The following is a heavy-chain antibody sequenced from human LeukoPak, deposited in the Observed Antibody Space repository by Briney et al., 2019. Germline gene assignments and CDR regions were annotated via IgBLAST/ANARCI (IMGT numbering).Heavy chain of an antibody. D-gene: IGHD6-13*01. CDR3: ARLYSALPGFDY. CDR1: GFTFSSYS. CDR2: ISSSSSST. J-gene: IGHJ4*02. Sequence: GGSLRLSCATSGFTFSSYSMNWVRQAPRKGLEWVSYISSSSSSTYYADSVKGRFTISRDNAKNSLYLQMNSLRAEDTAVYYCARLYSALPGFDYWGQGTLVTVSS. V-gene: IGHV3-48*01.